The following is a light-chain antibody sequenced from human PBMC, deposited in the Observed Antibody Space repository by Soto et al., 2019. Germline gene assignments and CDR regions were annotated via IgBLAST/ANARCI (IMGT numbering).Light chain of an antibody. CDR2: QGN. CDR1: ISDVGNYNL. J-gene: IGLJ1*01. Sequence: QSVLTQPASVSGSPGQSITISCTGTISDVGNYNLVSWYQHHSGKAPKSIIYQGNKRPSGVSNRFSGSKSGNTASLTISGLQAEDEADYYCCSYAGGSTFYVFGTGTKLTVL. CDR3: CSYAGGSTFYV. V-gene: IGLV2-23*01.